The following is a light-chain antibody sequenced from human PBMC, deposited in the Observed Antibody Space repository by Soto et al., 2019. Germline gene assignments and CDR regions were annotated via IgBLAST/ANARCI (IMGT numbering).Light chain of an antibody. V-gene: IGKV1-9*01. CDR1: QGISSY. CDR2: AAS. CDR3: QHRMNWPLT. Sequence: TQSPSSLSASVGDRVTITCRASQGISSYLAWYQQKPGKAPKLLIYAASTLQSGVPSRFSGSGSGTDFTLTISSLQPEDFAVYYCQHRMNWPLTFGQGTRLEIK. J-gene: IGKJ5*01.